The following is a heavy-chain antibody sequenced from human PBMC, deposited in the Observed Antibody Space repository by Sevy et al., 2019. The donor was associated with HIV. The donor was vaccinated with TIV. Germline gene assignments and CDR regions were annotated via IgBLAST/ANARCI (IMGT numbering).Heavy chain of an antibody. Sequence: GGSLRLSCAVSGFIFSDYAMHWVRQAPGKGLEWVAVISDDANNKYYADSAKGRFTISRDNSKNTLYLQMHSLRAEDTAVYYCGRDGSLGDYFDYWGQRTLVTVSS. J-gene: IGHJ4*02. CDR2: ISDDANNK. D-gene: IGHD6-19*01. V-gene: IGHV3-30-3*01. CDR1: GFIFSDYA. CDR3: GRDGSLGDYFDY.